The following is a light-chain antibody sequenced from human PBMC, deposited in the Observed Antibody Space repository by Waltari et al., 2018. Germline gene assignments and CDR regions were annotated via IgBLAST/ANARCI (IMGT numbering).Light chain of an antibody. CDR1: QSVSSY. CDR3: QQRSNWPPIFT. V-gene: IGKV3-11*01. J-gene: IGKJ3*01. CDR2: DAS. Sequence: EIVLIQSPATLSLSPGERATLSCRASQSVSSYLAWYQQKPGQAPRLLIFDASKRATGIPARFSGSGSGTDFTLTISSLEPEDFAVYYGQQRSNWPPIFTFGPGTKVDIK.